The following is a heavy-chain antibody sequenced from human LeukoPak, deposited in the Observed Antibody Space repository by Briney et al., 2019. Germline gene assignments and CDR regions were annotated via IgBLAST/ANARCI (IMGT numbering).Heavy chain of an antibody. J-gene: IGHJ4*02. CDR1: GYSFISYW. D-gene: IGHD2-21*02. V-gene: IGHV5-10-1*01. CDR3: ARHAPCGGDCYSYFDY. CDR2: IDPSDSYT. Sequence: GESLKISCKGSGYSFISYWISWVRQMPGKGLEWMGMIDPSDSYTNYNPSFQGHVTISADKSISTAYLQWSSLKASDTAMYYCARHAPCGGDCYSYFDYWGQGTLVTVSS.